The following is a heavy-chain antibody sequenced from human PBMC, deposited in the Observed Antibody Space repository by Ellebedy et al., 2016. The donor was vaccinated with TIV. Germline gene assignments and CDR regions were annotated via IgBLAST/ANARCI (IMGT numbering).Heavy chain of an antibody. CDR2: IYSGGST. CDR3: ARKVPAPTTVPPNWYFDL. V-gene: IGHV3-66*01. CDR1: GFTVSSNY. Sequence: GESLKISCAASGFTVSSNYMTWVRQAPGKGLEWVSIIYSGGSTYYADSVKGRFTISRDNAKNSLYLQMNSLRAEDTAVYYCARKVPAPTTVPPNWYFDLWGRGALVTVSS. D-gene: IGHD4-17*01. J-gene: IGHJ2*01.